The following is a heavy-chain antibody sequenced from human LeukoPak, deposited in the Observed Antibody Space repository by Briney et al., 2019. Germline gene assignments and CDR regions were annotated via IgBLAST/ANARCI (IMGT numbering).Heavy chain of an antibody. CDR2: ISGSGGST. CDR3: ARDGVFDYYDSSGYFDY. V-gene: IGHV3-23*01. CDR1: GFTFSSYA. D-gene: IGHD3-22*01. Sequence: GGSLRLSCAASGFTFSSYAMSWVRQAPGKGLEWVSAISGSGGSTYYADSVKGRFTISRDNSKNTLYLQMNSLRAEDTAVYYCARDGVFDYYDSSGYFDYWGQGTLVTVSS. J-gene: IGHJ4*02.